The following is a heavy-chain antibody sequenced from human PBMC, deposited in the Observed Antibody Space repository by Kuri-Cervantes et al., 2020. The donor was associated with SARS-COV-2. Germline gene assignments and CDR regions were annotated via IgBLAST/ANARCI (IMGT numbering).Heavy chain of an antibody. Sequence: ESLKISCTVSGGSISGSSYYWGWIRQPPGKGLEWIGSIYYSGSTYYNPSLKSRVTISVDTSKNQFSLKLSSVTAADTAVYYCARAPQYSSRFDYWGQGTLVTVSS. CDR2: IYYSGST. CDR3: ARAPQYSSRFDY. J-gene: IGHJ4*02. CDR1: GGSISGSSYY. V-gene: IGHV4-39*01. D-gene: IGHD6-13*01.